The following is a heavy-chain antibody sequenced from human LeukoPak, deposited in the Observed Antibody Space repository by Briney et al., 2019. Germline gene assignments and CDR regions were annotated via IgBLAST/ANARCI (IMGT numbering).Heavy chain of an antibody. CDR3: AKLLLYGDYSDY. CDR1: GFTFSSYG. Sequence: GGSLRLSCAASGFTFSSYGMHWVRQAPGKGLEWVAVISYDGSNKYYADSVKGRFTISRDNSKNTLYLQMNSLRAEDTAVYYCAKLLLYGDYSDYWGQGTLVTVSS. CDR2: ISYDGSNK. V-gene: IGHV3-30*18. J-gene: IGHJ4*02. D-gene: IGHD4-17*01.